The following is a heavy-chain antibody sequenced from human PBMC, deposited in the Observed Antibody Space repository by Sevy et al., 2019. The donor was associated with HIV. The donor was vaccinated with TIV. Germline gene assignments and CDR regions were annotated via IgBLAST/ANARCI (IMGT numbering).Heavy chain of an antibody. V-gene: IGHV3-23*01. CDR1: GFTFSTYA. Sequence: GGSLRLSCAASGFTFSTYAMTWVRQAPGEGLEWVSVITISGGSTYYADSVKGRFTISRDNSKNNLYLQMNSLRAEDTAVYYCAKDRVSGTYYTGDFDYWGQGTLVTVSS. J-gene: IGHJ4*02. CDR2: ITISGGST. D-gene: IGHD3-10*01. CDR3: AKDRVSGTYYTGDFDY.